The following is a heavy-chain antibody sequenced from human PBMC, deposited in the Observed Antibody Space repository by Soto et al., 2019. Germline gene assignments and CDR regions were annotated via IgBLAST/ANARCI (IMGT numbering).Heavy chain of an antibody. J-gene: IGHJ4*02. Sequence: ASVKVSCKASGYTFTSYDINWVRQATGQGLEWMGWMNPNSGNTGYAQKLQGRVTMTRNTSTSTAYMELSSLRSEDTAVYYCARDFITGTTYDYWGQGTLVTVSS. V-gene: IGHV1-8*01. CDR1: GYTFTSYD. D-gene: IGHD1-7*01. CDR3: ARDFITGTTYDY. CDR2: MNPNSGNT.